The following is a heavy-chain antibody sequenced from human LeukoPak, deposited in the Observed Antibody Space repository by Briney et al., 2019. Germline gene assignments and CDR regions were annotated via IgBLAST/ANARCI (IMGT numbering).Heavy chain of an antibody. Sequence: SETLPLTCAVYGGSFSGYYWSWIRQPPGKGLEWIGEINHSGSTNYNPSLKSRVTISVDTSKNQFSLKLSSVTAADTAVYYCATGGEWFDPWGQGTLVTVSS. CDR2: INHSGST. CDR3: ATGGEWFDP. D-gene: IGHD3-10*01. J-gene: IGHJ5*02. V-gene: IGHV4-34*01. CDR1: GGSFSGYY.